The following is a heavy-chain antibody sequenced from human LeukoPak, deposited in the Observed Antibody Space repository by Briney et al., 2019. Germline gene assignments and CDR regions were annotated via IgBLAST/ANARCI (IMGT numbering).Heavy chain of an antibody. CDR2: IYPGDSDT. CDR3: PRQYYDILTGRYYYGMDV. V-gene: IGHV5-51*01. D-gene: IGHD3-9*01. Sequence: GESLKISCKGSGYSFTSYWIGWVRQMPGKGLEWMGIIYPGDSDTRYSPSFQGQVTISADKSISTAYLQWSSLKASDTAMYYCPRQYYDILTGRYYYGMDVWGQGTTVTVSS. CDR1: GYSFTSYW. J-gene: IGHJ6*02.